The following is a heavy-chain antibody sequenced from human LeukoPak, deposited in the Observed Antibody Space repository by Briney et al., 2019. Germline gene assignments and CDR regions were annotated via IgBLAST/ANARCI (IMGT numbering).Heavy chain of an antibody. CDR1: GGSISSGDYY. Sequence: SQTLSRTCTVSGGSISSGDYYWSWIRQPPGKGLEWIGYIYYSGSTYYNPSLKSRVTISVDTSKNQFSLKLSSVTAADTAVYYCARESIAAAYLVDYWGQGTLVTVSS. CDR2: IYYSGST. J-gene: IGHJ4*02. D-gene: IGHD6-13*01. V-gene: IGHV4-30-4*08. CDR3: ARESIAAAYLVDY.